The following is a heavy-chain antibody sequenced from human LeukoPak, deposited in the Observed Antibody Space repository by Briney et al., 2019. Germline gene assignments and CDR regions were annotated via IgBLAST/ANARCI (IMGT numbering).Heavy chain of an antibody. V-gene: IGHV3-30-3*01. CDR3: ARDRRGRRDGYNSGFDY. CDR2: ISYDGSNK. CDR1: GFTFSSYA. D-gene: IGHD5-24*01. J-gene: IGHJ4*02. Sequence: GGSLRLSCAASGFTFSSYAMHWVRQAPGKGLEWVAVISYDGSNKYYADSVKGRFTISRDNSKNTLYLQMNSLRDEDTAVYYCARDRRGRRDGYNSGFDYWGQGTLVTVSS.